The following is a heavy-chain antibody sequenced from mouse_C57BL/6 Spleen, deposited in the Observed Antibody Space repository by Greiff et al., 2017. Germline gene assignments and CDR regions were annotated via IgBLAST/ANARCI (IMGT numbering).Heavy chain of an antibody. CDR3: ASPVYGSSSYWYFDV. CDR2: INPNNGGT. D-gene: IGHD1-1*01. J-gene: IGHJ1*03. Sequence: VQLQQSGPELAKPGASVKISCKASGYTFTDYYMNWVKQSHGKSLEWIGDINPNNGGTSYNQKFKGKATLTVDKSSSTAYMELRSLTSEDSAVYYCASPVYGSSSYWYFDVWGTGTTVTVAS. V-gene: IGHV1-26*01. CDR1: GYTFTDYY.